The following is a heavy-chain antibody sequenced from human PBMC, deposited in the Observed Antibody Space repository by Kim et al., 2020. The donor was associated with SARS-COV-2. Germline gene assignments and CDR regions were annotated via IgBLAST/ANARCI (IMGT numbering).Heavy chain of an antibody. V-gene: IGHV1-18*01. CDR2: ISAYNGNT. CDR3: ARDRQWDYDILTGYYPARGSVAAT. J-gene: IGHJ4*02. D-gene: IGHD3-9*01. Sequence: ASVKVSCKASGYTFTSYGISWVRQAPGQGLEWMGWISAYNGNTNYAQKLQGRVTMTTDTSTSTAYMELRSLRSDDTAVYYCARDRQWDYDILTGYYPARGSVAATWGQGTLVTVSS. CDR1: GYTFTSYG.